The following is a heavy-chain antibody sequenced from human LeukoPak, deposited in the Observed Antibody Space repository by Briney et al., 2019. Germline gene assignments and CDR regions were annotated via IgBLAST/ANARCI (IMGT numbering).Heavy chain of an antibody. Sequence: PGGSLRLSCAASGFTFSSYSMNWVRQAPGKGLEWVSYISSSGNTIYYADSVEGRFTISRDNAKNSLYLQMNSLRAEDTAVYYCAREGYCGSTSCYREIDYWGQGTLVTVSS. D-gene: IGHD2-2*01. J-gene: IGHJ4*02. CDR2: ISSSGNTI. CDR1: GFTFSSYS. V-gene: IGHV3-48*04. CDR3: AREGYCGSTSCYREIDY.